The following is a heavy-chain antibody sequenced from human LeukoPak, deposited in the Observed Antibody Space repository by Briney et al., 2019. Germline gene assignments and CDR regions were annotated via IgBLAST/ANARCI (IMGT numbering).Heavy chain of an antibody. J-gene: IGHJ4*02. D-gene: IGHD2-2*02. Sequence: PSETLSLTCTVSSGSISSYFWGWVRQPPGKGLEWIGRIYTTGTTHYNPSLKSRATMSIDTSTNQFSLNLRSMTAADTAVYYCGRQGYTASHYFLDFWSQGTLVAVS. CDR1: SGSISSYF. V-gene: IGHV4-4*07. CDR2: IYTTGTT. CDR3: GRQGYTASHYFLDF.